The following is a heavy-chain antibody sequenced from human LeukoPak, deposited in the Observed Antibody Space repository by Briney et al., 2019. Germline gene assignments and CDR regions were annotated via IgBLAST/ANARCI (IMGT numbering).Heavy chain of an antibody. Sequence: GSLRLSCAASDFSFSNYAMSWVRQAPGKGLEWGSAFSNSGGSTYYAASVKGRFTISRDNSTNTLYLQMNSLRAEDTAVYYCAKDQGFGELPATLDYWGQGTLVTVSS. V-gene: IGHV3-23*01. CDR1: DFSFSNYA. CDR2: FSNSGGST. J-gene: IGHJ4*02. CDR3: AKDQGFGELPATLDY. D-gene: IGHD3-10*01.